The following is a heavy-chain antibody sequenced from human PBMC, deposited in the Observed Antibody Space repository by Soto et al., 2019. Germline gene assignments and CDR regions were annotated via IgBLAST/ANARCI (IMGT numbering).Heavy chain of an antibody. J-gene: IGHJ4*02. CDR1: GFTINYYA. CDR3: AKDKPGTTSFDY. D-gene: IGHD1-1*01. Sequence: LRLSCAASGFTINYYAMYWVRQAPGKGLEWVSAISDSGDTTHYADSVKGRFTISRDTSKNTLYLQMNTLRAEDTAVYYCAKDKPGTTSFDYWGQGTLVTV. CDR2: ISDSGDTT. V-gene: IGHV3-23*01.